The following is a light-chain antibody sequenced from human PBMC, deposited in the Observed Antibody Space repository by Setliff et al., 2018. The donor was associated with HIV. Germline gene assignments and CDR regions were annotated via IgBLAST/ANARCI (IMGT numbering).Light chain of an antibody. J-gene: IGLJ1*01. CDR2: DVT. V-gene: IGLV2-14*03. Sequence: QSVLTQPASVSGSPGQSITLSCTGTSSDVGSYNFVSWYQQHPGRAPELMIYDVTKRPSGVSDRFSGSKAGTTASLTISGLQAEDEADYYCSSYTSTSADVFGTGTKVTVL. CDR1: SSDVGSYNF. CDR3: SSYTSTSADV.